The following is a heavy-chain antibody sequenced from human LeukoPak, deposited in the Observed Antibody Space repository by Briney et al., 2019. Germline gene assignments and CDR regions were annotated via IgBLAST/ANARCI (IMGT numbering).Heavy chain of an antibody. V-gene: IGHV4-34*01. CDR2: INRSGST. CDR3: ARHGGRYYYYYYMDV. CDR1: GGSFSGYY. D-gene: IGHD2-15*01. J-gene: IGHJ6*03. Sequence: SETLSLTCAVYGGSFSGYYWSWIRQPPGKGLEWIGEINRSGSTNYNPSLKSRVTISVDTSKNQFSLRLSSVTAADTAVYYCARHGGRYYYYYYMDVWGKGTTVTISS.